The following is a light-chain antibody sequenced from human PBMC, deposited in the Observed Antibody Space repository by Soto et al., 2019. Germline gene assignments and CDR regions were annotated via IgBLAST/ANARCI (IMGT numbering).Light chain of an antibody. V-gene: IGLV2-14*01. CDR3: SSYTTINTYV. CDR1: NSDIGDYDY. CDR2: EVT. J-gene: IGLJ1*01. Sequence: QSVLTQPVSVSGSPGQSITISCTGTNSDIGDYDYVSWYQQHPGKAPKLIIYEVTNRPSGVSNRLSGSKSGNTASLTISGLQSEDEADYYCSSYTTINTYVFGTGTKLTVL.